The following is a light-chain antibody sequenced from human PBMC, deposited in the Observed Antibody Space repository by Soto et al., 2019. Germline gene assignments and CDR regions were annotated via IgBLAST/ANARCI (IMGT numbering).Light chain of an antibody. Sequence: QSVLTQPPSGSGYPGQSVTISCTGTSSDVGGYNYVSWYQQHPGKAPKLMIYEVSKRPSGVPDRFSGSKSGNTASLTVSGLQAEDEADYYCSSYAGSNNVVFGGGTKLTVL. CDR3: SSYAGSNNVV. V-gene: IGLV2-8*01. CDR1: SSDVGGYNY. J-gene: IGLJ2*01. CDR2: EVS.